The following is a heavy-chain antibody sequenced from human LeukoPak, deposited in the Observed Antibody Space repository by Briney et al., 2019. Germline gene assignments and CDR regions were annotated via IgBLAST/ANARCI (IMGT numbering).Heavy chain of an antibody. D-gene: IGHD2/OR15-2a*01. CDR3: ARHASTQYFDS. J-gene: IGHJ4*02. V-gene: IGHV3-33*01. CDR2: IWFDGSGT. Sequence: GGSLRLSCVASGFTFSNYGMHWVRQAPGKGLEWVAIIWFDGSGTYYADSVKGRVTFSRDNSKNTLYLQTNSLRAEDTAMYYCARHASTQYFDSWGQGTLVTVSS. CDR1: GFTFSNYG.